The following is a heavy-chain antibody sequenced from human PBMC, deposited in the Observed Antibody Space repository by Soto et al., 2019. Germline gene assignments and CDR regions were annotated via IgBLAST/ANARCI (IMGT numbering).Heavy chain of an antibody. Sequence: EVQLLESGGGLVQPGGSLRLSCAASGFTFSTYVMSWVRQAPGKGLEWVSSISGSGGSTNYADSVKGRFTISRDNSKTTLYLQMTSRSAEDTAVFSCAKTRPSTVTTFGYYFSFWGQGTLVTVSS. CDR3: AKTRPSTVTTFGYYFSF. J-gene: IGHJ4*02. D-gene: IGHD4-17*01. CDR1: GFTFSTYV. V-gene: IGHV3-23*01. CDR2: ISGSGGST.